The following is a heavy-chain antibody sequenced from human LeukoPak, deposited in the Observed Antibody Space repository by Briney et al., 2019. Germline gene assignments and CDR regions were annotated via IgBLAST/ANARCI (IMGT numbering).Heavy chain of an antibody. CDR3: ARPDLSLYYYDSSGFQPYYYYGMDV. V-gene: IGHV1-18*01. CDR1: GYTFTSYG. J-gene: IGHJ6*02. CDR2: ISAYNGNT. Sequence: ASVKVSCKASGYTFTSYGISWVRQAPGQGLEWMGWISAYNGNTNYAQKLQGRVTMTTDTSTSTAYMELRSLRSDDTAVYYCARPDLSLYYYDSSGFQPYYYYGMDVWGQGTTVTVSS. D-gene: IGHD3-22*01.